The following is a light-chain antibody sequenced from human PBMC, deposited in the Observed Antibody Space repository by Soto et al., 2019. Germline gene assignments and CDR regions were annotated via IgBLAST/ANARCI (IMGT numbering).Light chain of an antibody. V-gene: IGKV3-15*01. CDR2: GAS. Sequence: EIVLTQSPATLSLSPGERATLSCRASQSASSRYLAWYQQKPGQAPRLLIYGASTRATGTPARFSGSGSGREFTLTISSLQSEDFAVYYCQQYKNWPLTFGQGTRLEIK. CDR1: QSASSRY. J-gene: IGKJ5*01. CDR3: QQYKNWPLT.